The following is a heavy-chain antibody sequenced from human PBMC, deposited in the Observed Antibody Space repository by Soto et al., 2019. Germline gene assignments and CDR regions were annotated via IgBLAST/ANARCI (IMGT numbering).Heavy chain of an antibody. D-gene: IGHD2-2*01. CDR3: ARVILGYCISTSCYEAYYFDY. J-gene: IGHJ4*02. CDR1: GYTFTSYG. V-gene: IGHV1-18*01. CDR2: ISAYNGNT. Sequence: QVQLVQSGAEVKKPGASVKVSCKASGYTFTSYGISWVRQAPGQGLEWMGWISAYNGNTNYAQKLQGRDTMTTDTTTSPAYTEQRSLSSDDTAVYYCARVILGYCISTSCYEAYYFDYWGQGTLVTVSS.